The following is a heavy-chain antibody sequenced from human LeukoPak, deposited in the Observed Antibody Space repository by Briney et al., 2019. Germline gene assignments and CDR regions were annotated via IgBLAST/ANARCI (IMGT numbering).Heavy chain of an antibody. D-gene: IGHD2-15*01. Sequence: SETLSLTCTVSGGSISSSSYYWGWIRQPPGKGLEWIGSIYYSGSTYYNPSLKSRVTISVDTSKNQFSLKLTSVTAADTAVYYCARVRSCSGGNCFSDMYYFDYWGQGTLVTVSS. V-gene: IGHV4-39*07. CDR3: ARVRSCSGGNCFSDMYYFDY. J-gene: IGHJ4*02. CDR2: IYYSGST. CDR1: GGSISSSSYY.